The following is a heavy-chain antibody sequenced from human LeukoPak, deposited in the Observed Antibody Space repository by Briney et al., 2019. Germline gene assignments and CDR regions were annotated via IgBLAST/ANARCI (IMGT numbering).Heavy chain of an antibody. CDR1: GLTVSSKF. CDR2: VYDYGAST. CDR3: AAGWGFLDY. J-gene: IGHJ4*02. V-gene: IGHV3-66*01. D-gene: IGHD7-27*01. Sequence: GGSLRLSCAASGLTVSSKFMSWVRQAPGKGLEWISIVYDYGASTYYADSVAGRFSVSTDNSKNTVYLQMSSLRAEDTALYYCAAGWGFLDYWGQGTLVTVSS.